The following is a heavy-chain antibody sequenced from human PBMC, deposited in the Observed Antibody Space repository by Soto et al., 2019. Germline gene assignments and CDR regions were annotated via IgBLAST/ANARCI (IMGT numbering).Heavy chain of an antibody. CDR1: GYTLTELS. V-gene: IGHV1-24*01. CDR3: ATFPHYYFWSGYYRRLDYYYYMDV. Sequence: ASVKVSCKVSGYTLTELSMHWVRQAPGKGLEWMGVFDPEDGEIIYAQKFQGRVTMTEDTSTDTAYMELSSLRSEDTAVYYCATFPHYYFWSGYYRRLDYYYYMDVWGKGTTVTVSS. D-gene: IGHD3-3*01. CDR2: FDPEDGEI. J-gene: IGHJ6*03.